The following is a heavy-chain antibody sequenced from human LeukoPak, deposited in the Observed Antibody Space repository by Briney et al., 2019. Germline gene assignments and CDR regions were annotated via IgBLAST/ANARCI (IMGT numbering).Heavy chain of an antibody. CDR2: IYYSGST. D-gene: IGHD6-13*01. Sequence: SETLSLTCTVSGGSISSYYWSWIRQPPGKGLEWMGYIYYSGSTNYNPSLKSRVTISVDTSKNQFSLKLSSVTAADTAVYYCARGVAAASTGYWGQGTLVTVSS. CDR3: ARGVAAASTGY. V-gene: IGHV4-59*01. CDR1: GGSISSYY. J-gene: IGHJ4*02.